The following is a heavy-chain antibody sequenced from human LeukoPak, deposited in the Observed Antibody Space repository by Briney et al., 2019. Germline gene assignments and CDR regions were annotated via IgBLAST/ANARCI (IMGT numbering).Heavy chain of an antibody. CDR1: GFTFSSYA. V-gene: IGHV3-23*01. CDR2: ISGSGGST. J-gene: IGHJ4*02. CDR3: ANSPRGWDYGDYFDY. D-gene: IGHD4-17*01. Sequence: GGSLRLSCAASGFTFSSYAMSWVRQAPGKGLEWVSAISGSGGSTYYADSVKGRFTISRDNSKNTLYLQMNSLRAEDTAVYYCANSPRGWDYGDYFDYWGQGTLVTVSS.